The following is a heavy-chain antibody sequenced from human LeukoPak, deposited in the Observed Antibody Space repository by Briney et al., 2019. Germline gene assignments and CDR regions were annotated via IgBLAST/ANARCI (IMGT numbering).Heavy chain of an antibody. D-gene: IGHD1-26*01. CDR2: ASYSGGT. J-gene: IGHJ4*02. CDR3: ATAEWEYFYIDY. CDR1: GGSVTGGVYY. Sequence: PSETLSLTCSVSGGSVTGGVYYWSWVRHHPGKGLEWISFASYSGGTYYNPPLMTRIPISVDRANNQISLWMRDVTAADTAVYFYATAEWEYFYIDYWGQGALVAVSS. V-gene: IGHV4-31*03.